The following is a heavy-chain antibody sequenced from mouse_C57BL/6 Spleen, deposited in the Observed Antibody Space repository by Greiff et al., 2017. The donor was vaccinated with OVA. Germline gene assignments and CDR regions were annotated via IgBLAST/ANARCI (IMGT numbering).Heavy chain of an antibody. CDR1: GFTFSDYG. CDR3: AYYYGSSYDYAMDY. D-gene: IGHD1-1*01. Sequence: EVKLVESGGGLVKPGGSLKLSCAASGFTFSDYGMHWVRQAPEKGLEWVAYISSGSSTIYYADTVKGRFTISRDNAKNTLFLQMTSLRSEDTAMYYCAYYYGSSYDYAMDYWGQGTSVTVSS. J-gene: IGHJ4*01. CDR2: ISSGSSTI. V-gene: IGHV5-17*01.